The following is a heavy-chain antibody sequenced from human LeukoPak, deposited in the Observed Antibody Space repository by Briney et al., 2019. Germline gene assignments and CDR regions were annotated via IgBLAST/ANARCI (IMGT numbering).Heavy chain of an antibody. CDR3: ARAAYGDSHFDY. CDR1: GFTLTNYA. CDR2: INPSSGNT. J-gene: IGHJ4*02. Sequence: GGSLRLSCAASGFTLTNYAMSWVRQAPGKGLEWVSSINPSSGNTYYADSVKGRFTIFGDNSKNTLYLQMNSLRAEDTAVYYCARAAYGDSHFDYWGQGTLVTVSS. D-gene: IGHD4-17*01. V-gene: IGHV3-23*01.